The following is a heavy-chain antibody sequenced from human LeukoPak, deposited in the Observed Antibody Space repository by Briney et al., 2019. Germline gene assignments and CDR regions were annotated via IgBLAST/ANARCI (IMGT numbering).Heavy chain of an antibody. Sequence: ASVKVSCKASGYTFTTYDINWVRQATGQGLEWVGWMNPNSGNTGYAQKFQGRVTMTRDTSISTAYMELSRLRSDDTAVYYCARGGYDILTGYPENDAFDIWGQGTMVTVSS. J-gene: IGHJ3*02. CDR3: ARGGYDILTGYPENDAFDI. CDR2: MNPNSGNT. CDR1: GYTFTTYD. D-gene: IGHD3-9*01. V-gene: IGHV1-8*01.